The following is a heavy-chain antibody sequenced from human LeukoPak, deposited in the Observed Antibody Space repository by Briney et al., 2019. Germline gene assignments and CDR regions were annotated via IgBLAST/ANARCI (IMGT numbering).Heavy chain of an antibody. CDR1: GFTFSSYW. J-gene: IGHJ4*02. D-gene: IGHD6-6*01. CDR3: ARVYRSSSGYCFDF. CDR2: IKQDGSEK. V-gene: IGHV3-7*01. Sequence: GGSLRLSCAASGFTFSSYWMSWVRQAPGKGLXXXXNIKQDGSEKYYVDSVKGRFTVSRDNAKNSLYLQMNSLRAEDTAVYYCARVYRSSSGYCFDFWGQGTLVTVSS.